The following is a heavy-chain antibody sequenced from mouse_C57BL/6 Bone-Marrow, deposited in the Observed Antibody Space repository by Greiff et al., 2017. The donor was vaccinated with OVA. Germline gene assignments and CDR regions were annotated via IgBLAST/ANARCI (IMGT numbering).Heavy chain of an antibody. Sequence: QVQLQQSGAELVKPGASVKLSCKASGYTFTSYWMHWVKQRPGQGLEWIGMIHPNSGSTNYNEKFKSKATLTVDKSSSTAYMQLSSLTSEDSAVYYCARQLLRTDYAMDYWGQGTSVTVSS. CDR1: GYTFTSYW. J-gene: IGHJ4*01. CDR2: IHPNSGST. CDR3: ARQLLRTDYAMDY. V-gene: IGHV1-64*01. D-gene: IGHD1-1*01.